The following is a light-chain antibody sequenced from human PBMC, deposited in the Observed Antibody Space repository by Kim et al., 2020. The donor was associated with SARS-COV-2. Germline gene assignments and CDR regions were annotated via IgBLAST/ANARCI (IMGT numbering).Light chain of an antibody. V-gene: IGLV1-51*01. CDR2: DNN. Sequence: GQKVTISCSGSSANIGQNYVSWYQQYPATAPQLLIYDNNKRHSGIPDRFSGSKSGTSATLRITGLQTGDEADYYCGTWDNSLKGLVFGGGTQLTVL. CDR3: GTWDNSLKGLV. CDR1: SANIGQNY. J-gene: IGLJ2*01.